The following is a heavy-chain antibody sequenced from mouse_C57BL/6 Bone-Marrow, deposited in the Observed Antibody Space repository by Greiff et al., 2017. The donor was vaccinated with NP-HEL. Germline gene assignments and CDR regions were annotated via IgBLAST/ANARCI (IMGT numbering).Heavy chain of an antibody. CDR2: IWGVGST. CDR1: GFSLTSYG. CDR3: ASVAGLFAY. Sequence: VQLQQSGPGLVAPSQSLSITCTVSGFSLTSYGVDWVRQSPGKGLEWLGVIWGVGSTNYNSAIKSRLSISKDNSKSQVFLKMNSLQTDDTAMYYCASVAGLFAYWGQGTLVTVSA. V-gene: IGHV2-6*01. J-gene: IGHJ3*01.